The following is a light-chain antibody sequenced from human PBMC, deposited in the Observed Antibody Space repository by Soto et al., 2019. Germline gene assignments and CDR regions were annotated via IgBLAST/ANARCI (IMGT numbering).Light chain of an antibody. CDR1: ESIDIW. CDR3: QHNKRYPRT. CDR2: QAS. Sequence: DIQLTQSPSTLSASVGDRVTITCRASESIDIWLAWYQQRPEEAPNLLIYQASNIGSGDPSRFSGSGSGTVFTLTISRLQPDDGASYYCQHNKRYPRTFGQGTMVEI. J-gene: IGKJ1*01. V-gene: IGKV1-5*03.